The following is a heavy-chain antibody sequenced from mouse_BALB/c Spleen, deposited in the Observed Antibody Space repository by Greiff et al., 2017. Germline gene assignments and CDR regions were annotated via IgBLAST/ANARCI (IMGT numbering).Heavy chain of an antibody. CDR3: ARVYDGYYDFDY. Sequence: EVKLVESGGGLVKPGGSLKLSCAASGFTFSSYAMSWVRQTPEKRLEWVASISSGGSTYYPDSVKGRFTISRDNARNILYLQMSSLRSEDTAMYYCARVYDGYYDFDYWGQGTTLTVSS. V-gene: IGHV5-6-5*01. CDR2: ISSGGST. CDR1: GFTFSSYA. J-gene: IGHJ2*01. D-gene: IGHD2-3*01.